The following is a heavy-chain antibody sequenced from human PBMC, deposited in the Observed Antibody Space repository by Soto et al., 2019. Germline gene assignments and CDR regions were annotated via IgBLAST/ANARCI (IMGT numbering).Heavy chain of an antibody. CDR3: ARGHSTDCSNGVCSFFYNHEMDV. CDR2: INPKSGGT. CDR1: GYSFTDYH. Sequence: QVQLVQSGAEVKKPGASVRVSCKASGYSFTDYHIHWVRQAPGQGVEWLGRINPKSGGTSTAQKFQRWVTMTRDRSISTVYMELTRLGSDDTAVYFCARGHSTDCSNGVCSFFYNHEMDVWGQGTTVTVSS. V-gene: IGHV1-2*04. D-gene: IGHD2-8*01. J-gene: IGHJ6*02.